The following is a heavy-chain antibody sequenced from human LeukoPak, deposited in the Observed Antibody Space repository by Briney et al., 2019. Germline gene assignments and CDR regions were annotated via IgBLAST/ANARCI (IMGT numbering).Heavy chain of an antibody. CDR3: AREARGMTTNAHDAFDI. CDR1: GGSITGGDYH. CDR2: IYHSGST. D-gene: IGHD5-24*01. V-gene: IGHV4-31*03. J-gene: IGHJ3*02. Sequence: SQTLSLTCTVSGGSITGGDYHWSWIRQFPGKGLEWIGYIYHSGSTYYNPSLKSRLFISVDTSKNQFSLKLTSLTAADTAVYYCAREARGMTTNAHDAFDIWGQGTMVTVSS.